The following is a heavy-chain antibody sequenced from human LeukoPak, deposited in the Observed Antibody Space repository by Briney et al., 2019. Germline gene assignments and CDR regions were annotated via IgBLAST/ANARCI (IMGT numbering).Heavy chain of an antibody. V-gene: IGHV1-69*04. CDR2: IIPILGIA. D-gene: IGHD4-17*01. Sequence: ASVKVSCKASGYTFTSYGISWVRQAPGQGLEWMGRIIPILGIANYAQKFQGRVTITADKSTSTAYMELSSLRSEDTAVYYCARELTTVSPYYFDYWGQGTLVTVSS. CDR1: GYTFTSYG. CDR3: ARELTTVSPYYFDY. J-gene: IGHJ4*02.